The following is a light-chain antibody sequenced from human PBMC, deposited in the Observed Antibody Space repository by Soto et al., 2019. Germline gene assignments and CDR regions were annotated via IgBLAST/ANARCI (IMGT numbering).Light chain of an antibody. Sequence: DIQMTQSPSSLSASVGDRVTITCRASQSISSYLNWYQQRPGKAPKXLIYAASSLQSGVPSRFSGSGSGTDLTLTISSLQPDDGETYDCQHYNSYSEAFGQGTKVDIK. V-gene: IGKV1-39*01. CDR2: AAS. J-gene: IGKJ1*01. CDR1: QSISSY. CDR3: QHYNSYSEA.